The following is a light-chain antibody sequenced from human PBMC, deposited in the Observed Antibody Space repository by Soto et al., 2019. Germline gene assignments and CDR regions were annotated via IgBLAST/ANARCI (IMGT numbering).Light chain of an antibody. Sequence: DIAMTQSPDSLAVSLGERATIDCKSSQSVLFSSDNKNCLAWYQQKPGQPPKLLIYWASTRESGVPDRFSGSGSGTDFTLTISSLQAEDVAVYYCQQYYNTPLTFGGGTKVQIK. J-gene: IGKJ4*01. CDR1: QSVLFSSDNKNC. CDR3: QQYYNTPLT. CDR2: WAS. V-gene: IGKV4-1*01.